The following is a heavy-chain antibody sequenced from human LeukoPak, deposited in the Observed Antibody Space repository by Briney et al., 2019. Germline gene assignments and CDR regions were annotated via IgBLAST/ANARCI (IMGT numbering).Heavy chain of an antibody. CDR2: INQDGSEK. CDR1: AFTLNNYW. J-gene: IGHJ4*02. Sequence: PGGSLRLSCAASAFTLNNYWMRWVRQAPGKGLEWVAKINQDGSEKYFVDSVKGGFTISRDNAQNSVFLQMDSLRVYDTSVYYCPSCLSVCYFDYCVQGGHLTVSS. V-gene: IGHV3-7*01. D-gene: IGHD5/OR15-5a*01. CDR3: PSCLSVCYFDY.